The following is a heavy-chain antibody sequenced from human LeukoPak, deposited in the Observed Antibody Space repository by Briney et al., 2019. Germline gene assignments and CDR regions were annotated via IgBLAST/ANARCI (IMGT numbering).Heavy chain of an antibody. CDR1: GFNFRYYA. Sequence: PGGSLRLSCAASGFNFRYYAMTWVRQAPGKGLECVSGISEGVDITYYGGSVKGRFTISRDNSKNTLYLQMNSLRAEDTAVHYCAKQNSRGFDYWGQGTRVTVSS. J-gene: IGHJ4*02. V-gene: IGHV3-23*01. CDR3: AKQNSRGFDY. D-gene: IGHD2/OR15-2a*01. CDR2: ISEGVDIT.